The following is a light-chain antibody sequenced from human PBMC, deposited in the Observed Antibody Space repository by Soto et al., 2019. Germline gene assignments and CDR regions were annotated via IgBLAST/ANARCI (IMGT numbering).Light chain of an antibody. CDR3: QQYAGSPIT. CDR2: GAS. V-gene: IGKV3-20*01. J-gene: IGKJ5*01. Sequence: ESVLTQSPGTLSLSPGERATVSCRASQIVRSRYLAWYQQKPGQAPRVLIYGASSRASGIPDRFSGSGSETDFTLTISRLEPEDFALYYCQQYAGSPITFGQGTRLA. CDR1: QIVRSRY.